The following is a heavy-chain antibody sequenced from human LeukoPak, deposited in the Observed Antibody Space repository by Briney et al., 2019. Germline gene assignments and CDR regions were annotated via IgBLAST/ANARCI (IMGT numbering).Heavy chain of an antibody. CDR2: ISGSGGST. Sequence: GGSLRLSCAASGFTFSDYYMSWVRQAPGKGLEWVSAISGSGGSTYYADSVKGRFTISRDNSKNTLYLQMNSLRAEDTAVYYCARSSISVAGYFDYWGQGTLVTVSS. CDR3: ARSSISVAGYFDY. D-gene: IGHD6-19*01. J-gene: IGHJ4*02. CDR1: GFTFSDYY. V-gene: IGHV3-23*01.